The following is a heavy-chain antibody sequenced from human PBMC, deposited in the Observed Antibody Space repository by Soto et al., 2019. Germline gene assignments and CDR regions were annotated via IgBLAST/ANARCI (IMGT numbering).Heavy chain of an antibody. CDR3: ASRSSVVVTAYFDY. Sequence: GASVKVSCKASGGTFSSYAISWVRQAPGQGLEWMGGIIPIFGTANYAQKFQGRVMITADESTSTAYMELSSLRSEDTAVYYCASRSSVVVTAYFDYWGQGTLVTVSS. V-gene: IGHV1-69*13. D-gene: IGHD2-21*02. J-gene: IGHJ4*02. CDR1: GGTFSSYA. CDR2: IIPIFGTA.